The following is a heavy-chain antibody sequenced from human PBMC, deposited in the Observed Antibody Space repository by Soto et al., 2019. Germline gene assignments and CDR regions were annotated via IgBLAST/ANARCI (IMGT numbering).Heavy chain of an antibody. CDR3: ARVYGSGSYRAYYYGMDV. CDR2: IYYSGST. J-gene: IGHJ6*02. V-gene: IGHV4-39*01. Sequence: PENLSLTFTVHDGSISSSRNSWAWIRLPPGKGLEWIGSIYYSGSTYYNPSLKSRVTISVDTSKNQFSLKLSSVTAADTAVYYCARVYGSGSYRAYYYGMDVWGQGTTVT. CDR1: DGSISSSRNS. D-gene: IGHD3-10*01.